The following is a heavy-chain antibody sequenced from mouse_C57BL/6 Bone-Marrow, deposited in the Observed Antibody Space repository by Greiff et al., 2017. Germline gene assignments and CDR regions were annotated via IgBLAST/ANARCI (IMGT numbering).Heavy chain of an antibody. CDR1: GFSLTSYG. CDR2: IWSGGST. J-gene: IGHJ4*01. CDR3: ARNSYYYGGYAMDY. Sequence: VHLVESGPGLVQPSQSLSITCTVSGFSLTSYGVHWVRQSPGQGLEWLGVIWSGGSTDYYAAFISRLSISKDNSKSQVFLKMNSLQADDTAIYYCARNSYYYGGYAMDYWGQGTSVTVAS. D-gene: IGHD1-1*01. V-gene: IGHV2-2*01.